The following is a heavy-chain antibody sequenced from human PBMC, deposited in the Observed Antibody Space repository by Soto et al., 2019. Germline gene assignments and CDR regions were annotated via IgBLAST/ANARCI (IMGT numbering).Heavy chain of an antibody. CDR2: INPSGGYT. D-gene: IGHD6-19*01. Sequence: GASVKVSCKASGYTFSSYYMNCVRQAPGQGLEWLGIINPSGGYTTYAQRFLGRVTVSTDTSISTTYMELSSLTSEDTAVYYCTRAPRGIIVAPDYWGQGTLVTVSS. CDR3: TRAPRGIIVAPDY. CDR1: GYTFSSYY. V-gene: IGHV1-46*01. J-gene: IGHJ4*02.